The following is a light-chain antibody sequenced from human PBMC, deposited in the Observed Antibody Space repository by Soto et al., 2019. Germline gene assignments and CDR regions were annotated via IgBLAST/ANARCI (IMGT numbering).Light chain of an antibody. J-gene: IGKJ1*01. CDR1: QSISSW. CDR2: DAS. Sequence: DIQMTQSPSTLSASVGDRVTITCRASQSISSWLAWYQQKPGKAPKLLIYDASSLESGVPSRCSGSGSGTAFTLTISSLQPDDFATYYCQQYNSYSWTFGQGTKVEIK. V-gene: IGKV1-5*01. CDR3: QQYNSYSWT.